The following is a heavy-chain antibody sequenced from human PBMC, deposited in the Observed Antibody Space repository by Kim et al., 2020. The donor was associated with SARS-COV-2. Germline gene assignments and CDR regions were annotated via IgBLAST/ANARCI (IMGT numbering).Heavy chain of an antibody. J-gene: IGHJ4*02. CDR3: AKMLEVPSAMNYDDS. Sequence: DCVKGRLTISRENSKNTLYLQMNSLRADDTAVYYCAKMLEVPSAMNYDDSWGQGALVTVSS. D-gene: IGHD2-2*01. V-gene: IGHV3-23*01.